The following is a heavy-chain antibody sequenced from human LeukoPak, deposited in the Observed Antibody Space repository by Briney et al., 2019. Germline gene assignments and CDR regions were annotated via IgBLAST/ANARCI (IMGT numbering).Heavy chain of an antibody. V-gene: IGHV1-18*01. D-gene: IGHD3-22*01. Sequence: ASVKVSCKASGYTFTSYGISWVRQAPGQGLEWMGWISAYNGNTNYAQKLQGRVTMTTDTSTSTAYMELRSLRPDDTAVYYCARLTGYDSSGPTWGGAFDIWGQGTMVTVSS. J-gene: IGHJ3*02. CDR1: GYTFTSYG. CDR3: ARLTGYDSSGPTWGGAFDI. CDR2: ISAYNGNT.